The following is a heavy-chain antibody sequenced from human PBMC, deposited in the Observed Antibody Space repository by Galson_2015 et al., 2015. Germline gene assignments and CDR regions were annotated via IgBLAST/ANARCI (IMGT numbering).Heavy chain of an antibody. CDR2: ISPYSGST. V-gene: IGHV1-46*01. CDR3: ARVYCSGGDCYRTPYFDY. CDR1: GYTFTTFY. J-gene: IGHJ4*02. Sequence: QSGAEVKKPGESLRISCKASGYTFTTFYIHWVRQAPGQGLEWMGVISPYSGSTTYAQEFQGRVTLTRDTSTSTVYMELNSLRSEDTAVYYCARVYCSGGDCYRTPYFDYWGQGTLVTVSS. D-gene: IGHD2-15*01.